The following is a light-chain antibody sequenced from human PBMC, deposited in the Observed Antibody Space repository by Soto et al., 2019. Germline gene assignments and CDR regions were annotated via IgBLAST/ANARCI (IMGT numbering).Light chain of an antibody. V-gene: IGKV1-39*01. CDR2: AAS. Sequence: DIQMTQSPSSLSASAGDRVTITCRASQSVSSYLNWYQQKVGKAPNLLIYAASSLQSGVPSRFSGSGSGTDFTLTISSLQPEDFATYYCQQSYTSPHTFGQGTKVDIK. J-gene: IGKJ2*01. CDR1: QSVSSY. CDR3: QQSYTSPHT.